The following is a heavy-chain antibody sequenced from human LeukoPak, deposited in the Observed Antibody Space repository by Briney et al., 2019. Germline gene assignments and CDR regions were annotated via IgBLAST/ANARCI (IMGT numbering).Heavy chain of an antibody. V-gene: IGHV4-39*01. D-gene: IGHD3-22*01. Sequence: PSETLSLTCTVSGVSISSSSYYWGWIRQPPGKGLEWIGSIYYSGSTYYNPSLKSRVTISVDTSKNQFSLKLSSVTATDSAVYYCARHSYYYDSSGYWRVDAFDIWGQGTMVTVSS. CDR2: IYYSGST. J-gene: IGHJ3*02. CDR1: GVSISSSSYY. CDR3: ARHSYYYDSSGYWRVDAFDI.